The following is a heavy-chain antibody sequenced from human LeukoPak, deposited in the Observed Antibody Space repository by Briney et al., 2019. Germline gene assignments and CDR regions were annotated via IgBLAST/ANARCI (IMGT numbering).Heavy chain of an antibody. D-gene: IGHD3-22*01. CDR3: ARDTYYYNSSAFYHYYYGMDV. CDR1: GFTFTDYY. Sequence: PGGSLRLSCAASGFTFTDYYMSWIRQAPGKGLEWVSYISSSSTIYYADSVKGRFTISRDNAKNTLYLQMNSLSAEDTAVYYCARDTYYYNSSAFYHYYYGMDVWGQGTTVTVSS. V-gene: IGHV3-69-1*02. J-gene: IGHJ6*02. CDR2: ISSSSTI.